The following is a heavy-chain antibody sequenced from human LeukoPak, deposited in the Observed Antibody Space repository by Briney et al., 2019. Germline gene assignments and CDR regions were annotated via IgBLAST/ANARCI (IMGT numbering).Heavy chain of an antibody. CDR2: IYYSGST. CDR1: GGSISSYY. Sequence: SETLSLTCTVSGGSISSYYWSWIRQSPGKGLEWTGYIYYSGSTNYNPSLKSRVTISVDTSKNQFSLKLSSVTAADTAVYYCARESDYVWGSYRHDAFDIWGQGTMVTVSS. D-gene: IGHD3-16*02. V-gene: IGHV4-59*01. J-gene: IGHJ3*02. CDR3: ARESDYVWGSYRHDAFDI.